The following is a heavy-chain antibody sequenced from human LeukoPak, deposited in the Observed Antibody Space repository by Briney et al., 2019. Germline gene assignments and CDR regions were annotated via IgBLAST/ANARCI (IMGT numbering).Heavy chain of an antibody. J-gene: IGHJ4*02. CDR3: AKRGVVIRVILVGFHKEAYYFDS. CDR2: IRGRGGGP. V-gene: IGHV3-23*01. D-gene: IGHD3-22*01. Sequence: GGSLRLSCAVSGITLRNFGMSWVRQAPGKGLEWVAGIRGRGGGPNYADSVKGRFTISRDNPKNTLYLQMNSLRAEDTAVYFCAKRGVVIRVILVGFHKEAYYFDSWGQGALVTVSS. CDR1: GITLRNFG.